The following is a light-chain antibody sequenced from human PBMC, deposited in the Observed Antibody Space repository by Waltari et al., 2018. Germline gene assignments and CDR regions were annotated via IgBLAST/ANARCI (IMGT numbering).Light chain of an antibody. CDR3: CSYAGGHPLHLVAYV. CDR2: PFS. CDR1: SDDVGKFDL. V-gene: IGLV2-23*02. Sequence: QTALTQPASVSGSPGQSITISCTGSSDDVGKFDLVAWFQQSPGRSPQLIIYPFSKRPAGVSGRFLGSKSGNTAFLTISELRADYEAVYCSCSYAGGHPLHLVAYVFGTGTDVTV. J-gene: IGLJ1*01.